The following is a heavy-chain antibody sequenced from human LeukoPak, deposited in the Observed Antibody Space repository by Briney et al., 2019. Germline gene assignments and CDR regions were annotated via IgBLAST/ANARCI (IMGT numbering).Heavy chain of an antibody. V-gene: IGHV1-46*01. CDR3: ARASKLRFLEWLKVPCWFDP. Sequence: ASVKVSCKASGYTFTSYYMHWVRQALGQGLEWMGIINPSGGSTSYAQKFQGRVTMTRDTSTSTVYMELSSLRSEDTAVYYCARASKLRFLEWLKVPCWFDPWGQGTLVTVSS. CDR1: GYTFTSYY. D-gene: IGHD3-3*01. CDR2: INPSGGST. J-gene: IGHJ5*02.